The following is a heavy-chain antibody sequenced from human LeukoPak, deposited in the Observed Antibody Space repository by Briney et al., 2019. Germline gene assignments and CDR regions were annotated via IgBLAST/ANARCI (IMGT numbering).Heavy chain of an antibody. J-gene: IGHJ4*02. CDR2: ISSSSSYI. CDR3: ARDFSIAARPGY. Sequence: GGSLRLSCAASGFTFSSYSMNWVRQAPGKGLEWVSSISSSSSYIYYADSVKGRFTISRDNAKNSLYLQTNSLRAEDTAVYYCARDFSIAARPGYWGQGTLVTVSS. D-gene: IGHD6-6*01. V-gene: IGHV3-21*01. CDR1: GFTFSSYS.